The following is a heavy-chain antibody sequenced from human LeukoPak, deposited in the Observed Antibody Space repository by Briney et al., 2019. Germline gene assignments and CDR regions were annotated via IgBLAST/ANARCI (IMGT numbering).Heavy chain of an antibody. V-gene: IGHV3-23*01. CDR2: ISGSGGST. CDR1: GFTFSSYA. CDR3: ARSTRAFDY. Sequence: GASLGLSCAASGFTFSSYAMSWVRQTPGKGLEWVSAISGSGGSTYYADSVKGRFTISRDNSKNTLYLQMNSLRAEDTAVYYCARSTRAFDYWGQGTLVTVSS. J-gene: IGHJ4*02. D-gene: IGHD5-24*01.